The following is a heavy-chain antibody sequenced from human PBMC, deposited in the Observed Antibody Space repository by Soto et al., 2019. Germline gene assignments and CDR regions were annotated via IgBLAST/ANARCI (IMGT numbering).Heavy chain of an antibody. Sequence: QVQLVQSGAEVKKPGASVKVSCKASGYTFTSYDINWVRQATGQGLEWMGWMNPNSGNTGYAQKFQGRVTMTRNTSLSTGYMELSSLRSEDTAVYYCARDVLTMVRRLGWCDPWGQGTLVTVSS. J-gene: IGHJ5*02. D-gene: IGHD3-10*01. V-gene: IGHV1-8*01. CDR2: MNPNSGNT. CDR1: GYTFTSYD. CDR3: ARDVLTMVRRLGWCDP.